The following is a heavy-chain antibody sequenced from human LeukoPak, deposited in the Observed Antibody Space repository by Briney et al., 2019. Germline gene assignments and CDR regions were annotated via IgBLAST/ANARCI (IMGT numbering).Heavy chain of an antibody. CDR3: ARVTYITSWNDFDY. Sequence: TGGSLRLSCAASGFTVSSNYMTWVRQAPGKGLEWVSLIYSGGSTYYADSVKGRFTISRDNAKNSLYLQMNSLRAEDTAVYYCARVTYITSWNDFDYWGQGTLVTVSS. D-gene: IGHD6-13*01. CDR2: IYSGGST. J-gene: IGHJ4*02. V-gene: IGHV3-66*01. CDR1: GFTVSSNY.